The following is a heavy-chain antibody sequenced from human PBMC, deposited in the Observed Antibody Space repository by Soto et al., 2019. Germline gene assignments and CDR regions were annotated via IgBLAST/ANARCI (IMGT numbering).Heavy chain of an antibody. CDR2: MWNDGSNK. D-gene: IGHD3-3*01. Sequence: QVQLVESGGGVVQPGRSLRLSCAASGFTFSSCGMHWVRQAPGKGLEWVAVMWNDGSNKYYADSVKGRFTISRDNSKNTVYLQMNSLRAEDTAVYYCAKEFWSAPFDYWGQGTLVTVSS. V-gene: IGHV3-33*06. CDR3: AKEFWSAPFDY. J-gene: IGHJ4*02. CDR1: GFTFSSCG.